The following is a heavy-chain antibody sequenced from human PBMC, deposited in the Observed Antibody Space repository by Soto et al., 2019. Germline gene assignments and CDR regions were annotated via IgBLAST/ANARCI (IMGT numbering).Heavy chain of an antibody. J-gene: IGHJ4*02. CDR1: GGSISRSNW. D-gene: IGHD6-19*01. Sequence: SETLSLTCAVSGGSISRSNWWSWVRQPPGKGLEWIGEIYHSGSTNYNPSLRSRVNISVDKSKNQISLKLSSVTAADTAVYYCASQKTQAVALEYWGQGSLVTVSS. CDR3: ASQKTQAVALEY. V-gene: IGHV4-4*02. CDR2: IYHSGST.